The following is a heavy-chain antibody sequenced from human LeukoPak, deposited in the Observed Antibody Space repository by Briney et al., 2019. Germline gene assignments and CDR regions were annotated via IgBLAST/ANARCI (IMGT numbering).Heavy chain of an antibody. J-gene: IGHJ3*02. Sequence: PSETLSLTCTVSGDPISDYYWNWIRQPPGKGLEWIGYIYYSGSTNYSPSLKSRVTISIDTSKNQFSLKLSSVTAADTAIYYCARRRKVPAPRAGDAFDIWGQGTMVTVSS. CDR1: GDPISDYY. D-gene: IGHD2-21*02. V-gene: IGHV4-59*08. CDR2: IYYSGST. CDR3: ARRRKVPAPRAGDAFDI.